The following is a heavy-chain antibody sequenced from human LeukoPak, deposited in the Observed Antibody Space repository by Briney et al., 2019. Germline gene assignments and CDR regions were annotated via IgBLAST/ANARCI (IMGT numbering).Heavy chain of an antibody. J-gene: IGHJ4*02. V-gene: IGHV4-59*08. D-gene: IGHD3-3*01. CDR1: GGSINNFY. CDR2: IYHSGST. Sequence: SETLSLTCTVSGGSINNFYWTWVRQPPGKGLEWIGEIYHSGSTNYNPSLKSRVTISVDKSKNQFSLKLSSVTAADTAVYYCASSGITIFGVVTGYFDYWGQGTLVAVSS. CDR3: ASSGITIFGVVTGYFDY.